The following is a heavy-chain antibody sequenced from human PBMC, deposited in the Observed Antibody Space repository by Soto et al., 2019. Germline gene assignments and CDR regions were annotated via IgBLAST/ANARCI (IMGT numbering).Heavy chain of an antibody. CDR2: IYYSGRT. CDR1: SGFISPYY. CDR3: ARYAGSSWFDN. V-gene: IGHV4-59*01. D-gene: IGHD6-13*01. Sequence: QVQLQESGPGLVKPSETLSLTCTVSSGFISPYYWSWIRQPPGKGLEWIGYIYYSGRTNYNPSPRSRVTISLDTSRNQFSLKLSSVTAADTAVYYCARYAGSSWFDNWGQGTLVTVSS. J-gene: IGHJ4*02.